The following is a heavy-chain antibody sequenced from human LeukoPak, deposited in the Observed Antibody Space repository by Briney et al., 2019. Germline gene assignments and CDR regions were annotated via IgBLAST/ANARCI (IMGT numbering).Heavy chain of an antibody. Sequence: GGSLRLSCAASGFTFSSYSMNWVRQAPGKGLEWVSSISSSSSYIYYADSVKGRFTISRDNAKNSLYLQMNSLRAEDTAVYYCARIYSKAAQWLATDVPTTLDYWGQGTLVTVSS. CDR3: ARIYSKAAQWLATDVPTTLDY. CDR1: GFTFSSYS. D-gene: IGHD6-19*01. J-gene: IGHJ4*02. V-gene: IGHV3-21*01. CDR2: ISSSSSYI.